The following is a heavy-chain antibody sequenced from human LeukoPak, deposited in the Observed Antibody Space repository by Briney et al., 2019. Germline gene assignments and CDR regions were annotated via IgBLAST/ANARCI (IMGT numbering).Heavy chain of an antibody. J-gene: IGHJ5*02. CDR1: GYTFTGYY. D-gene: IGHD6-13*01. CDR3: ARGDSSSWPLAPYNWFDP. V-gene: IGHV1-2*02. CDR2: INPNSGGT. Sequence: ASVKVSCKASGYTFTGYYMHWVRQAPGQGLEWMGWINPNSGGTNYAQKFQGRVTMTRDTSISTAYMELSRLRSDDTAVYYCARGDSSSWPLAPYNWFDPWGQGTLVTVSS.